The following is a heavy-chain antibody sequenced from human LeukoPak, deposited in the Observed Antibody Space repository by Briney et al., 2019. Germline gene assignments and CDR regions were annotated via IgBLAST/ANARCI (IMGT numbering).Heavy chain of an antibody. CDR1: GFTFNTYG. D-gene: IGHD3-10*01. J-gene: IGHJ4*02. CDR3: AKDHQARSLRFAGDFDY. V-gene: IGHV3-30*02. CDR2: IRYDGSDK. Sequence: GGSLRLSCAASGFTFNTYGMHWVRQAPGKGLEWVAFIRYDGSDKYYGDSVKGRFTISRDNSKSTLFLQMNSLRAEDTAVYYCAKDHQARSLRFAGDFDYWGQGTLVTVSS.